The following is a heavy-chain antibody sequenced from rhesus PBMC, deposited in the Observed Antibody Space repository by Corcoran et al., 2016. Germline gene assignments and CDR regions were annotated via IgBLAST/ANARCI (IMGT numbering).Heavy chain of an antibody. J-gene: IGHJ4*01. D-gene: IGHD3-3*01. CDR3: ASPTLWTGYYYFDY. V-gene: IGHV4S10*01. CDR2: IYGSSTTT. Sequence: QVQLQESGPGVVKPSETLSLTCAVSGGSISDSYRWSWIRQPPGKGLEWIGYIYGSSTTTNYNPSLKSRVTISKDPSKNQFSLKLSSVTAADTAVYYCASPTLWTGYYYFDYWGQGVLVTVSS. CDR1: GGSISDSYR.